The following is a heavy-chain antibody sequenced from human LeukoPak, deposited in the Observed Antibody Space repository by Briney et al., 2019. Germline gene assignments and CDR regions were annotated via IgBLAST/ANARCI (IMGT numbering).Heavy chain of an antibody. J-gene: IGHJ4*02. Sequence: GASVKVSCKASGYSFTSHYMHWVRQAPGQGLEWMGLINPSGSSTLYAQKFQGRVTMTRDTSISTAYMELSRLRSDDTAVYYCARGPDYGGTIDYWGQGTLVTVSS. CDR3: ARGPDYGGTIDY. D-gene: IGHD4-23*01. V-gene: IGHV1-46*01. CDR2: INPSGSST. CDR1: GYSFTSHY.